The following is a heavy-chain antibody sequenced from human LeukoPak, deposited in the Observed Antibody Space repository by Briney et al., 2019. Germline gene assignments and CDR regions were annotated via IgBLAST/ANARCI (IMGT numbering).Heavy chain of an antibody. CDR2: IYHSGST. Sequence: SETLSLTCTVCGGSISSGGYYWRWLRQPPGKGLEWIGYIYHSGSTYYNPSLKSRVTKSVDRSKNKFSLKLTSVTAADTAVYYCARTSNYWSPYFDYWGQGALVTVSS. CDR3: ARTSNYWSPYFDY. V-gene: IGHV4-30-2*02. J-gene: IGHJ4*02. CDR1: GGSISSGGYY. D-gene: IGHD1-1*01.